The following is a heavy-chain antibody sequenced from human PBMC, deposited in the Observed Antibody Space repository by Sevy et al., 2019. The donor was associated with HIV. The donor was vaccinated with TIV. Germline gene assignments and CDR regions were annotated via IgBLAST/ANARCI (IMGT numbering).Heavy chain of an antibody. CDR1: GFTFGSYG. CDR2: IWFDGSNI. J-gene: IGHJ4*02. V-gene: IGHV3-33*01. Sequence: GGSLRLSCVASGFTFGSYGMLWVRQAPGKGLEWVADIWFDGSNIHYADSVRGRFTISRDNSKNTLSLQMSSLRAEDTAVYYCARERTYLFDYRGQGTLVTVSS. CDR3: ARERTYLFDY.